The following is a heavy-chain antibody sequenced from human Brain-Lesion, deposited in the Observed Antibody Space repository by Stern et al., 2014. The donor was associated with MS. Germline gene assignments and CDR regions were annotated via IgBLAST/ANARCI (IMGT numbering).Heavy chain of an antibody. CDR1: GFTFGNYW. CDR2: VKEDGNEK. D-gene: IGHD3-3*01. V-gene: IGHV3-7*01. Sequence: EVQLVESGGGLVQPGGSLTISCTAAGFTFGNYWMTWVRKAPGKGLEWVANVKEDGNEKNYVDSVKGRFTISRDNARNSLYLQMNSLRVEDTALYYCARVYNTIYGIVTQRGSGMDVWGQGTTVIVSS. CDR3: ARVYNTIYGIVTQRGSGMDV. J-gene: IGHJ6*02.